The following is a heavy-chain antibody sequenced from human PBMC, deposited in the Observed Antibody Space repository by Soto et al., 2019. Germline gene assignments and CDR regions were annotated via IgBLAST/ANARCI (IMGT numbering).Heavy chain of an antibody. CDR1: GFSFSNNG. J-gene: IGHJ4*02. V-gene: IGHV3-30*18. Sequence: LRLSCAASGFSFSNNGMHWVRQAPGKGLEWVAIISYDGSNKYYADSVKGRFTISRDNSKNTLYLQMNSLRVEDTAVYYCAKDRVESGLGEIDYWGQGTLVTVSS. CDR2: ISYDGSNK. D-gene: IGHD3-16*01. CDR3: AKDRVESGLGEIDY.